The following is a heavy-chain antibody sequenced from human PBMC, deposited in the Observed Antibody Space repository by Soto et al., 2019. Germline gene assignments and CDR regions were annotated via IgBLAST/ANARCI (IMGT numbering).Heavy chain of an antibody. CDR2: ISAYNGNT. CDR1: GYTFTSYG. CDR3: ARVKPADARVQNYYYYYYMDV. D-gene: IGHD2-2*01. J-gene: IGHJ6*03. V-gene: IGHV1-18*01. Sequence: GASVKVSCKASGYTFTSYGISWVRQAPGQGLEWMGWISAYNGNTNYAQKLQGRVTMTTDTSTSTAYMELRSLRSDDTAVYYCARVKPADARVQNYYYYYYMDVWGKGTTVTVSS.